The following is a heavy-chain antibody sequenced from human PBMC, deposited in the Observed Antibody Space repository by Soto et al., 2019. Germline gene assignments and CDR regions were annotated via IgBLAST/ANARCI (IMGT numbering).Heavy chain of an antibody. J-gene: IGHJ5*02. CDR3: ARGVLGRSSSWYGP. CDR2: IHPSGST. CDR1: GGSFSGYS. D-gene: IGHD6-13*01. V-gene: IGHV4-34*01. Sequence: SETLSLTCAVYGGSFSGYSWSWIRQPPGKGLEWVGEIHPSGSTNYNPSLKSRVTISVDTSKSQFSLKLNSVTAADTAMYYCARGVLGRSSSWYGPWGQGTLVTVSS.